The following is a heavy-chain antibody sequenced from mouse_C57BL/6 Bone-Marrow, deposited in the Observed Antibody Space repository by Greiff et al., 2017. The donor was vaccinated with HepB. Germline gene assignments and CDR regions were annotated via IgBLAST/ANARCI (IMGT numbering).Heavy chain of an antibody. CDR1: GYAFSSSW. V-gene: IGHV1-82*01. J-gene: IGHJ2*01. D-gene: IGHD2-2*01. CDR2: IYPGDGDT. Sequence: VQLQQSGPELVKPGASVKISCKASGYAFSSSWMNWVKQRPGKGLEWIGRIYPGDGDTNYNGKFKGKATLTADKSSSTAYMQLSSLTSEDSAVYFRAKRKIYYCFFDHWGQGTTLTVSS. CDR3: AKRKIYYCFFDH.